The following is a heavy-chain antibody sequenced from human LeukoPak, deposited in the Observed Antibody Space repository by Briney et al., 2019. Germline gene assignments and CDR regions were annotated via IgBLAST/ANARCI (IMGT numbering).Heavy chain of an antibody. CDR1: GGSFSGYY. CDR3: ARGRSQYYGSGSYYNQQRHNWFDP. Sequence: SETLSLTCAVYGGSFSGYYWSWMRQPPGKGLEWIGEINHSGSTNYNPSLKSRVTISVDTSKNQFSLKLSSVTAADPAVYYCARGRSQYYGSGSYYNQQRHNWFDPWGQGTLVTVSS. CDR2: INHSGST. D-gene: IGHD3-10*01. V-gene: IGHV4-34*01. J-gene: IGHJ5*02.